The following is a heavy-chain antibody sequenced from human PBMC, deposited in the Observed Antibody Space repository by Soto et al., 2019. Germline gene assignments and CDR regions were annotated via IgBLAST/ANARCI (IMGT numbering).Heavy chain of an antibody. CDR3: VKGIAARRDYYYYGMDV. Sequence: GGSLRLSCSASGFTFSSYAMHWVRQAPGKGLEYVSAISSNGGSTYYADSVKGRFTISRDNSKNTLYLQMSSLRAEDTAVYYCVKGIAARRDYYYYGMDVWGQGTTVTVSS. CDR1: GFTFSSYA. J-gene: IGHJ6*02. CDR2: ISSNGGST. D-gene: IGHD6-6*01. V-gene: IGHV3-64D*08.